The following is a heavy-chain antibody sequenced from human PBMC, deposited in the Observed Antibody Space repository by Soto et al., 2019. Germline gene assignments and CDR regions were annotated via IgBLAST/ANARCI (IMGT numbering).Heavy chain of an antibody. CDR2: ISHSGST. CDR1: GGAFSGYY. J-gene: IGHJ5*02. D-gene: IGHD3-10*01. Sequence: SETLSLTCAGDGGAFSGYYWSWIRQPPGKGLEWIGEISHSGSTNSNPSLKSRVTISVDTSKNQFSLKLSSVTAADTAVYYCARGRGFLVRGVLNWFDPWGQGTLVTVS. CDR3: ARGRGFLVRGVLNWFDP. V-gene: IGHV4-34*01.